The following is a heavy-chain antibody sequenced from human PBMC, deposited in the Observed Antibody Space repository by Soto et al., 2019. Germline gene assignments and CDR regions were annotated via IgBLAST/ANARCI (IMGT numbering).Heavy chain of an antibody. CDR3: ARDIVVVPAAIRPRIDNWFDP. J-gene: IGHJ5*02. CDR2: IIPILAIA. CDR1: GGTFSSYT. D-gene: IGHD2-2*01. Sequence: SVKVSCKASGGTFSSYTISWVQQAPGQGLEWMGRIIPILAIANYAQKFQGRVTITADKSTSTAYMELSSLRSEDTAVYYCARDIVVVPAAIRPRIDNWFDPWGQGTLVTVSS. V-gene: IGHV1-69*04.